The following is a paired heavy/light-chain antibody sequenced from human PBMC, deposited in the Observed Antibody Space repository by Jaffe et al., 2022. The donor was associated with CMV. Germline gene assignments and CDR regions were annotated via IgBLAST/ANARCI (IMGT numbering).Light chain of an antibody. CDR1: SSDVGGYNY. V-gene: IGLV2-14*03. J-gene: IGLJ2*01. CDR3: SSYTSSSTFP. CDR2: DVS. Sequence: QSALTQPASVSGSPGQSITISCTGTSSDVGGYNYVSWYQQHPGKAPKLMIYDVSNRPSGVSNRFSGSKSGNTASLTISGLQAEDEADYYCSSYTSSSTFPFGGGTKLTVL.
Heavy chain of an antibody. J-gene: IGHJ4*02. CDR2: ISGSGGST. CDR1: GFTFSSYA. D-gene: IGHD3-22*01. V-gene: IGHV3-23*01. CDR3: AKSLYPYVDSSGYYVFYFDY. Sequence: EVQLLESGGGLVQPGGSLRLSCAASGFTFSSYAMSWVRQAPGKGLEWVSAISGSGGSTYYADSVKGRFTISRDNSKNTLYLQMNSLRAEDTAVYYCAKSLYPYVDSSGYYVFYFDYWGQGTLVTVSS.